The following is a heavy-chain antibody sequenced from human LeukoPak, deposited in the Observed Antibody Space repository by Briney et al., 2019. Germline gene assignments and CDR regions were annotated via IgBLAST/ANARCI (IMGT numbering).Heavy chain of an antibody. CDR1: GVPISSYY. CDR3: ARDVDLLWFGEFDY. CDR2: IYTCGSS. Sequence: PSGTLPLTYSVSGVPISSYYWSWLRPPAGKGLEWIGRIYTCGSSNYTPSLKSQVTMSVDTSKNQFSLKLSSVAAADTAVYYCARDVDLLWFGEFDYWGQGTLVTVSS. D-gene: IGHD3-10*01. J-gene: IGHJ4*02. V-gene: IGHV4-4*07.